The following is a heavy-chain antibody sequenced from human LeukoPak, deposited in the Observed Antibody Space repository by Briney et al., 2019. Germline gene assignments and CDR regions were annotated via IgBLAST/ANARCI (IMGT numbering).Heavy chain of an antibody. D-gene: IGHD1-26*01. J-gene: IGHJ4*02. Sequence: GGFLRLSCAASGFTFSSNYMSWVRQAPGKGLEWVSVIYSGGSTYYADSVKGRFTISRDNSKNTLYLQMNSLRAEDTAVYYCAGLEGATNYFYWGQGTLVTVSS. CDR3: AGLEGATNYFY. V-gene: IGHV3-66*02. CDR1: GFTFSSNY. CDR2: IYSGGST.